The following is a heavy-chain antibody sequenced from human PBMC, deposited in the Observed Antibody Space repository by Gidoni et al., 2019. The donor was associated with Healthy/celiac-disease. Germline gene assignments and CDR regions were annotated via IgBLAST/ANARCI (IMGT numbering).Heavy chain of an antibody. V-gene: IGHV4-39*01. CDR3: ARPALIARLTDPDNDAFDI. CDR2: IYYIGST. D-gene: IGHD3-9*01. Sequence: QLQLQESGPGLVKPSENMSLTRTVSGGSISSSSYYWGWIRQPPGQVLEWIGSIYYIGSTYYTPSLKSRVTISVDTSKNQFSLKLSSVPAADTAVYYCARPALIARLTDPDNDAFDIWGQGTMVTVSS. CDR1: GGSISSSSYY. J-gene: IGHJ3*02.